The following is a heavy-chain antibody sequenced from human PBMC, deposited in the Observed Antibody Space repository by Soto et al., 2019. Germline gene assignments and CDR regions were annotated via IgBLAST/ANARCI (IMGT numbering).Heavy chain of an antibody. Sequence: QVQLVESGGGVVQPGRSLRLSCAASGFTFSSYGMHWVRQAPGKGLEWVTVISYDGNVACYADSVKGRFTISRDNSKNTLYLQMNSLRTEDTAMYYCAKEGPITNWYFDYWGQGTLVTVSS. D-gene: IGHD1-1*01. CDR3: AKEGPITNWYFDY. CDR2: ISYDGNVA. V-gene: IGHV3-30*18. J-gene: IGHJ4*02. CDR1: GFTFSSYG.